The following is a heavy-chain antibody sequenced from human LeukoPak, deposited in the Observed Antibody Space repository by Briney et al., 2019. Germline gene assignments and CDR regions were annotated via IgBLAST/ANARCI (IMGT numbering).Heavy chain of an antibody. CDR2: IYTTGST. CDR3: ARGAGDDLDY. Sequence: SETLSLTCTVSGGSISSYYWSWIRQPAGKGLEWIGRIYTTGSTNYNPSLKSRVTMSSDTSKNQLPLKLTSVTAADTAVYYCARGAGDDLDYWGQGTLVSVSS. J-gene: IGHJ4*02. CDR1: GGSISSYY. V-gene: IGHV4-4*07. D-gene: IGHD7-27*01.